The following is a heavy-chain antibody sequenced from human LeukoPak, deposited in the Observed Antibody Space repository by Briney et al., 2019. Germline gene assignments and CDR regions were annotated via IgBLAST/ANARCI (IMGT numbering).Heavy chain of an antibody. Sequence: GASVKVSCKASGGTFSSYAISWVRQAPGQGLEWMGGIIPIFGTANYAQKFQGRVTITADESTSTAYMELSSLRSEDTAVYYCAREYPGPYYFDYWGQGTLVTVSS. CDR1: GGTFSSYA. J-gene: IGHJ4*02. D-gene: IGHD2-2*01. V-gene: IGHV1-69*01. CDR2: IIPIFGTA. CDR3: AREYPGPYYFDY.